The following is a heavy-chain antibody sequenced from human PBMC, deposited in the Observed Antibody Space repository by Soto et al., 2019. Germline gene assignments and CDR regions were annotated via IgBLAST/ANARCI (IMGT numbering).Heavy chain of an antibody. CDR1: GGTFSSYT. V-gene: IGHV1-69*02. CDR3: ASIGCSGGSCYSRRAVDAFDI. D-gene: IGHD2-15*01. CDR2: IIPILGIA. J-gene: IGHJ3*02. Sequence: QVQLVQSGAEVKKPGSSVKVSCKASGGTFSSYTISWVRQAPGQGLEWMGRIIPILGIANYAQKFQGRVTITADKSTSTAYMELRSLRSEDTAVYYCASIGCSGGSCYSRRAVDAFDIWGQGIMVTVSS.